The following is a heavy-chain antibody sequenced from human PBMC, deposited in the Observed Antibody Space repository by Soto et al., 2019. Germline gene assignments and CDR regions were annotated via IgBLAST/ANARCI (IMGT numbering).Heavy chain of an antibody. J-gene: IGHJ4*02. CDR3: HLDEYCDF. CDR2: ISNDGSTQ. CDR1: GFSFSNYG. D-gene: IGHD2-15*01. Sequence: QVQLVESGRGVVQPGRSLRLSCAASGFSFSNYGVNWVRQPLGKGLEWVAVISNDGSTQYYADSVKGRFTISRDNSKNTLSLQMNSLRPEDTAIYYCHLDEYCDFWGQGALVTVSS. V-gene: IGHV3-30*03.